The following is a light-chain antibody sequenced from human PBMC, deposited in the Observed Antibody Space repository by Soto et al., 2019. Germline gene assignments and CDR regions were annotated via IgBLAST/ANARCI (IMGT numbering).Light chain of an antibody. CDR2: ADS. V-gene: IGLV1-40*01. J-gene: IGLJ1*01. Sequence: QSVLTQPPSVSGAPGQRVTISCTRSSSNIGAGYDVHWYQHLPGTAPKLLIYADSSRPSGVPDRFSGTKSGTSASLAITRLQADDEADYYCQSYDSRLNGYVFGTGTKLTV. CDR1: SSNIGAGYD. CDR3: QSYDSRLNGYV.